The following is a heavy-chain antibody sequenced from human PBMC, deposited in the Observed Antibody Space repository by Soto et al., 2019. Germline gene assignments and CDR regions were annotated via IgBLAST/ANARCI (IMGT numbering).Heavy chain of an antibody. D-gene: IGHD2-2*01. V-gene: IGHV4-30-4*01. J-gene: IGHJ5*02. CDR3: ATCLPARAGNWFDP. CDR1: GGSISSGDYY. CDR2: IYYSGST. Sequence: PSETLSLTCTVSGGSISSGDYYWSWIRQPPGKGLEWIGYIYYSGSTYYNPSLKSRVTISVDTSKNQFSLKLSSVTAADTAVYYCATCLPARAGNWFDPWGQGTLVTVSS.